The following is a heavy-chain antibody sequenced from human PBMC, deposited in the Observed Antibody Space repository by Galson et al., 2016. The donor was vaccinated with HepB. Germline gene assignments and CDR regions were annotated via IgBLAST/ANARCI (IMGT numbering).Heavy chain of an antibody. CDR1: GGSISHYH. CDR2: IYYSGST. V-gene: IGHV4-59*01. D-gene: IGHD3-22*01. J-gene: IGHJ3*02. Sequence: ETLSLTCTVSGGSISHYHWSWIRQPPGKGLEWIGYIYYSGSTNYNPSFKSRVTISVDTSKSQFSLKLSSVTAADTAVYYCARDDGSDSSGYGYDAFDIWGLGTLVIVSS. CDR3: ARDDGSDSSGYGYDAFDI.